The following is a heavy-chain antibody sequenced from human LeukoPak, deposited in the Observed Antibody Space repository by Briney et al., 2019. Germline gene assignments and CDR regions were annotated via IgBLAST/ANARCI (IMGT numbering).Heavy chain of an antibody. V-gene: IGHV4-4*07. CDR1: GGSISSYY. CDR2: IYTSGST. J-gene: IGHJ3*02. CDR3: ARDIRGWLRNPGKAFDI. D-gene: IGHD5-24*01. Sequence: PSETLSLTCTVSGGSISSYYWSWIRQPAGKGLEWIGRIYTSGSTNYNPSLKSRVTMSVDTSKNQFSLKLSSVTAADTAVYYCARDIRGWLRNPGKAFDIWGQGTMVTVSS.